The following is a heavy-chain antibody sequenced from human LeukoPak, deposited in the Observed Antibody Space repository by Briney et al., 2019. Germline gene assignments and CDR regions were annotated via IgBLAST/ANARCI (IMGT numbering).Heavy chain of an antibody. Sequence: SETLSLTCTVSGGSISSYYWSWIRQPPGKGLEWSGYIYYSGSTNYNPPLKSRVTISVDTSKNQFSLKLSSVTAADTAVYYCAMGRIIVGVLGYWGQGTLVTVSS. J-gene: IGHJ4*02. CDR1: GGSISSYY. CDR2: IYYSGST. D-gene: IGHD1-26*01. V-gene: IGHV4-59*08. CDR3: AMGRIIVGVLGY.